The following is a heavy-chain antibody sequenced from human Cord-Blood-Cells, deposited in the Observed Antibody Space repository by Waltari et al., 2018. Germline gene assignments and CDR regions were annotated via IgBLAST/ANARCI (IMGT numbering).Heavy chain of an antibody. J-gene: IGHJ4*02. CDR1: GGSISSSSYY. V-gene: IGHV4-39*01. CDR2: IYYSGST. Sequence: QLQLQESGPGLVKPSETLSLTCTVSGGSISSSSYYWGWIRQPPGKGLEWIGSIYYSGSTYCNPSLKSRVTISVDTSKNQFSLKLSSVTAADTAVYYCARQPYDFWSGYYLDYWGQGTLVTVSS. CDR3: ARQPYDFWSGYYLDY. D-gene: IGHD3-3*01.